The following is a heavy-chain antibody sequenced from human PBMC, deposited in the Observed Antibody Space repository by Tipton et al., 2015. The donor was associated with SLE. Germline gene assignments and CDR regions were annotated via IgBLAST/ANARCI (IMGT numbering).Heavy chain of an antibody. D-gene: IGHD2-15*01. CDR3: ARTLGYCSGGSCHYYHYYMDV. V-gene: IGHV3-74*01. Sequence: SLRLSCAASGFTFNSYWMHWVRQAPGKGLVWVSRINTDESSTFYADSVKGRFTISRDNAKNTLYLQMNSLGAEDAAVYYCARTLGYCSGGSCHYYHYYMDVWGKGTTVTVSS. J-gene: IGHJ6*03. CDR1: GFTFNSYW. CDR2: INTDESST.